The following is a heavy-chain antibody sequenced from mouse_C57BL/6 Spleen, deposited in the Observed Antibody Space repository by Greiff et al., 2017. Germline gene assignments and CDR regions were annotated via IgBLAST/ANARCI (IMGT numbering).Heavy chain of an antibody. J-gene: IGHJ4*01. D-gene: IGHD3-2*02. Sequence: EVMLVESGGGLVKPGGSLKLSCAASGFTFSSYAMSWVRQTPEKRLEWVATISAGGSYTYYPDNVKGRFTISRDNAKNNLYLQMSHLKSEDTAMYYCARDQGRGGAMDYWGQGTSVTVSS. CDR1: GFTFSSYA. CDR2: ISAGGSYT. V-gene: IGHV5-4*01. CDR3: ARDQGRGGAMDY.